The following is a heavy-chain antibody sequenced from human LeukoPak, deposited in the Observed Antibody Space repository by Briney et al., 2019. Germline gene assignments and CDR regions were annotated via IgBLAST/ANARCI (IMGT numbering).Heavy chain of an antibody. J-gene: IGHJ4*02. CDR3: ARPMTDY. D-gene: IGHD3-22*01. V-gene: IGHV4-39*01. CDR2: IYYSGST. CDR1: GGSISSSSYY. Sequence: PSETPSLTCTVSGGSISSSSYYWGWIRQPPGKGLEWIGSIYYSGSTYYNPSLKSRVTISVDTSKNQFSLKLSSVTAADTAVYYCARPMTDYWGQGTLVTVSS.